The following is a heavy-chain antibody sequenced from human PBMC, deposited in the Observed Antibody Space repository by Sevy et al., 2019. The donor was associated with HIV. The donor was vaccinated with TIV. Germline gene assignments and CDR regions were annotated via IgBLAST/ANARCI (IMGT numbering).Heavy chain of an antibody. Sequence: GESLKISCKGSGYTFTNYWIGWVRQMPGKGLEWMGIIYPGDSDTRDSPSFQGQVTISADKSISTAYLQWSSLKASDTAMYYCARCPIVVVPAAEYYFDYWGQGTLVTVSS. CDR1: GYTFTNYW. V-gene: IGHV5-51*01. D-gene: IGHD2-2*01. CDR3: ARCPIVVVPAAEYYFDY. CDR2: IYPGDSDT. J-gene: IGHJ4*02.